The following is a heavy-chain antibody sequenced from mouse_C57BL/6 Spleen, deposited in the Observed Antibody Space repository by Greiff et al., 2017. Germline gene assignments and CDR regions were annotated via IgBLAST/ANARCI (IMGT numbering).Heavy chain of an antibody. D-gene: IGHD3-3*01. Sequence: EVQRVESGPGLVKPSQSLSLTCSVTGYSITSGYYWNWIRQFPGNKLEWMGYISYDGSNNYNPSLKNRISITRDTSKNQFFLKLNSVTTEDTATYYCARGDVEDFDYWGQGTTLTVSS. CDR3: ARGDVEDFDY. CDR2: ISYDGSN. J-gene: IGHJ2*01. V-gene: IGHV3-6*01. CDR1: GYSITSGYY.